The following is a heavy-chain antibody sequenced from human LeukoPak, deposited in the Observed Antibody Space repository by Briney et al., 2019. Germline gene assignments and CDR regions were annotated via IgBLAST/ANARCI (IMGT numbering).Heavy chain of an antibody. CDR3: ALENCYVDTGCSKSFDY. CDR1: GYTFTVKF. D-gene: IGHD3-9*01. Sequence: ASVKVSCKTSGYTFTVKFLHWLRQAPGQGLEGMGGIDPKSGGPVYGQNFRGRVTVTRDTSVSTAHMELSRLRSDVTAVYFCALENCYVDTGCSKSFDYWGQGTLVTVSS. V-gene: IGHV1-2*02. CDR2: IDPKSGGP. J-gene: IGHJ4*02.